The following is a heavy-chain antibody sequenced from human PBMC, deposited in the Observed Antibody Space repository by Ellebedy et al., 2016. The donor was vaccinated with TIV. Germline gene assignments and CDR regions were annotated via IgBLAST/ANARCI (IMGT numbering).Heavy chain of an antibody. Sequence: GESLKISXAASGFTFSSYSMNWVRQAPGKGLEWVSSISSSSSYIYYADSVKGRFTISRDNAKNSLYLQMNSLRAEDTAVYYCASGTREMTFDFWGQGTLVTVSS. CDR3: ASGTREMTFDF. V-gene: IGHV3-21*01. CDR2: ISSSSSYI. D-gene: IGHD1-1*01. J-gene: IGHJ4*02. CDR1: GFTFSSYS.